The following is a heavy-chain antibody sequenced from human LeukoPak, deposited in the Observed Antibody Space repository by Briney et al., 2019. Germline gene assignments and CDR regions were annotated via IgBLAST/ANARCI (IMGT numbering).Heavy chain of an antibody. D-gene: IGHD4/OR15-4a*01. Sequence: GGSLRLSCTVSGFTVSSDSMSWVRQAPGKGLEWVSFIYSGGSTHYSDSVKGRFTISRDNSKNTLYLQMNSLRAEDTAVYYCARRAGAYSHPYDYWGQGALVTVSS. CDR3: ARRAGAYSHPYDY. V-gene: IGHV3-53*01. CDR2: IYSGGST. CDR1: GFTVSSDS. J-gene: IGHJ4*02.